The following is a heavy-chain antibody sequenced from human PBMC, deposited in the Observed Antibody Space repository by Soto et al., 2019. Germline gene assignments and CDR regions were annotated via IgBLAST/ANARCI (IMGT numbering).Heavy chain of an antibody. J-gene: IGHJ6*02. CDR3: ARDLTVGATRDYYYGMDV. CDR1: GGTFSSYA. Sequence: VASVKVSCKASGGTFSSYAISWVRQAPGQGLEWMGGIIPIFGTANYAQKFQGRVTITADESTSTAYMELSSLRSEDTAVYYCARDLTVGATRDYYYGMDVWGQGTTVTVSS. D-gene: IGHD1-26*01. V-gene: IGHV1-69*13. CDR2: IIPIFGTA.